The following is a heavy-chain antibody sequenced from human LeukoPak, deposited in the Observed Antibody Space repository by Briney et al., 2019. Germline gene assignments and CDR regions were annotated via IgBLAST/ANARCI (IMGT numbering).Heavy chain of an antibody. CDR3: AKVIVVVPAAIQGQNWFDP. D-gene: IGHD2-2*02. CDR1: GFTFSSYA. J-gene: IGHJ5*02. CDR2: ISGSDGST. V-gene: IGHV3-23*01. Sequence: GGSLRLSCAASGFTFSSYAMSWVRQAPGKGLEWVSAISGSDGSTYYADSVKGRFTISRDNSKNTLYLQMNSLRAEDTAVYYCAKVIVVVPAAIQGQNWFDPWGQGTLVTVSS.